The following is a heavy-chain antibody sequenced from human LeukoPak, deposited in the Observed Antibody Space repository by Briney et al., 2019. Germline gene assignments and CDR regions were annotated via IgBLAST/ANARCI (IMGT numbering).Heavy chain of an antibody. D-gene: IGHD3-22*01. J-gene: IGHJ4*02. Sequence: GGSLRLSCAASGFTFSNAWMSWVRQAPGKGLEWVGRIKSKTDGGTTDYAAPVKGRFTISRDDSKNTLYLQMNSLKTEDTAVYYCTTSSAVVTMNLNYFDYWGQGTLVTVFS. CDR2: IKSKTDGGTT. CDR1: GFTFSNAW. CDR3: TTSSAVVTMNLNYFDY. V-gene: IGHV3-15*01.